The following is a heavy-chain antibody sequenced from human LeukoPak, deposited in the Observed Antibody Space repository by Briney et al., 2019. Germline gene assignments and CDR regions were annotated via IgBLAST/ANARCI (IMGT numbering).Heavy chain of an antibody. CDR2: ISGSGGST. V-gene: IGHV3-23*01. CDR3: AKVSSYNQGWLDPIPHPFDY. D-gene: IGHD1-14*01. Sequence: PGGSLRLSRAASGFTFSSYAMSWVRQAPGKGLEWVSAISGSGGSTYYADSVKGRFTISRDNSKNTLYLQMNSLRAEDTAVYYCAKVSSYNQGWLDPIPHPFDYWGQGTLVTVSS. J-gene: IGHJ4*02. CDR1: GFTFSSYA.